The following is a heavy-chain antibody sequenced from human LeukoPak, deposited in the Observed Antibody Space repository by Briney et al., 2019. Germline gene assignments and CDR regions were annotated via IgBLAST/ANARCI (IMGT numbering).Heavy chain of an antibody. D-gene: IGHD6-19*01. J-gene: IGHJ4*02. Sequence: GGSLRLSCAASGFTFSSYGMHWVRQAPGKGLEWVAFIRYDGSNKYYADSVKGRFTTSRDNSKNTLYLQMNSLRAEDTAVYYCAKSPAYSSGWFDYWGQGTLVTVSS. CDR1: GFTFSSYG. CDR3: AKSPAYSSGWFDY. CDR2: IRYDGSNK. V-gene: IGHV3-30*02.